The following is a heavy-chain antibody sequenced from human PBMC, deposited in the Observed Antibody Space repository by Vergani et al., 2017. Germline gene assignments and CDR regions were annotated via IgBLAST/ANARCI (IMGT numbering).Heavy chain of an antibody. CDR3: ARDPSGGIDY. CDR2: ISSSGSTI. Sequence: EVQLVESGGGLVQPGGSLRLSCAASGFTFSSYEMNWVRQAPGKGLEWVSYISSSGSTIYYADSVKGRFTISRDNAKNSLYLQMNSQRAEDTAVYYCARDPSGGIDYWGQGTLVTVSS. J-gene: IGHJ4*02. D-gene: IGHD4-23*01. CDR1: GFTFSSYE. V-gene: IGHV3-48*03.